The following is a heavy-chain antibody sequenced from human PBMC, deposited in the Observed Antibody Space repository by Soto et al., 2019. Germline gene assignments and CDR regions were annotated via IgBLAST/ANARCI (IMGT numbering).Heavy chain of an antibody. CDR2: IWYDGSNK. CDR1: GFTFSSYG. J-gene: IGHJ6*02. V-gene: IGHV3-33*01. D-gene: IGHD4-17*01. CDR3: ARDRQRKVTTHLYYYYGMDV. Sequence: GGSLRLSCAASGFTFSSYGMHWVRQAPGKGLEWVAVIWYDGSNKYYADSVKGRFTISRDNSKNTLYLQMNSLRAEDTAVYYCARDRQRKVTTHLYYYYGMDVWGQGTTVTVSS.